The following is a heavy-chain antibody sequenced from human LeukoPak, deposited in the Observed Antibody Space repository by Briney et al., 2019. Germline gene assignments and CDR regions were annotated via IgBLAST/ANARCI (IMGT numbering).Heavy chain of an antibody. J-gene: IGHJ4*02. V-gene: IGHV1-2*02. CDR1: GYTFIGYY. CDR2: INPNSGGT. CDR3: ARAPSPSGRFDY. Sequence: ASVKVSCKASGYTFIGYYMHWVRQAPGQGLEWMGWINPNSGGTNYAQKFQGRVTMTRDTSISTAYMELSRLRSDDTAVYYCARAPSPSGRFDYWGQGTLVTVSS.